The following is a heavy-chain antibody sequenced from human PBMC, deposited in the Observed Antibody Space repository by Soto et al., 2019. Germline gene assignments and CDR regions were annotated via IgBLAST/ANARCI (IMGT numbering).Heavy chain of an antibody. J-gene: IGHJ6*02. CDR1: GFTFSSYA. CDR3: AKEDHSYGYTGV. D-gene: IGHD5-18*01. V-gene: IGHV3-23*01. Sequence: GGSLRLSCAASGFTFSSYAMSWARQAPGKGLEWVSAISGSGGSTYYADSVKGRFTISRDNSKNTLYLQMNSLRAEDTAVYYWAKEDHSYGYTGVWGQGTTVTVSS. CDR2: ISGSGGST.